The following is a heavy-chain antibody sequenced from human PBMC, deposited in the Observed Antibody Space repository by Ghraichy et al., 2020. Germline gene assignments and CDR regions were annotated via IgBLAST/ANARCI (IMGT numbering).Heavy chain of an antibody. D-gene: IGHD3-22*01. CDR1: GYTLTELS. V-gene: IGHV1-24*01. CDR2: FDPEDGET. J-gene: IGHJ4*02. CDR3: ATDVVSQAYYYDSSGHSNFDY. Sequence: ASVKVSCKVSGYTLTELSMHWVRQAPGKGLEWMGGFDPEDGETIYAQKFQGRVTMTEDTSTDTAYMELSSLRSEDTAVYYCATDVVSQAYYYDSSGHSNFDYWGQGTLVTVSS.